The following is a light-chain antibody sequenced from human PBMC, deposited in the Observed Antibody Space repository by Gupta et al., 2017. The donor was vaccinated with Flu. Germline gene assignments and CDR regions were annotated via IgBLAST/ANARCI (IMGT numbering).Light chain of an antibody. CDR2: AAT. V-gene: IGKV1-39*01. CDR3: QQSFSTPRT. CDR1: QSISNC. J-gene: IGKJ4*01. Sequence: DIQMTQSPSSLSASVGDRVTITCRASQSISNCLNWYHQKPGKAPKLLIYAATSVQSGVPSRFSGSGSGTDFTLTISTLQPEDFATYYCQQSFSTPRTFGGGTXVEIK.